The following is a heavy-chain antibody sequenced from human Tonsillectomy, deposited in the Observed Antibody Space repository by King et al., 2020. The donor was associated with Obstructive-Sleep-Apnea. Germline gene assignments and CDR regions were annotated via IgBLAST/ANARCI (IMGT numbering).Heavy chain of an antibody. Sequence: VQLVESGGGVVQPGRSLRLSCAASGFTFSSYGMHWVRQAPGKGLEWGAVISYDGSNKYYADSVKGRFTISRDNSKNTLYLQMNSLRAEDTAVYYCAKDQSYRVIVVAPGAFDIWGQGTMVTVSS. CDR1: GFTFSSYG. CDR3: AKDQSYRVIVVAPGAFDI. D-gene: IGHD3-22*01. CDR2: ISYDGSNK. J-gene: IGHJ3*02. V-gene: IGHV3-30*18.